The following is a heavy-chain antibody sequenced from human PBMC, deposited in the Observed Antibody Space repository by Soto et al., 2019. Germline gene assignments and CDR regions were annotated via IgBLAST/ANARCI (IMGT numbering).Heavy chain of an antibody. CDR3: AKRLFIIFAVDVDCDT. D-gene: IGHD3-3*02. CDR1: GFTFISYA. Sequence: GGSLRLSCATSGFTFISYAMSWVLQAPGKGLEWVSAISGSGGSTYYTDSVKGRFTISRDNSKNTLYLQMNSLRGEDTAVYYCAKRLFIIFAVDVDCDTWGQGTMVTV. J-gene: IGHJ3*02. CDR2: ISGSGGST. V-gene: IGHV3-23*01.